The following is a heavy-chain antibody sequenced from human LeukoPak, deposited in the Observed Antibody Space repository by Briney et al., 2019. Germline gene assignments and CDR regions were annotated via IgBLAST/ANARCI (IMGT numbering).Heavy chain of an antibody. CDR2: IYYSGST. CDR3: AGGGATNWAYYFDY. J-gene: IGHJ4*02. Sequence: SETLSLTCTVSGGSISSYYWSWIRQPPGKGLEWIGYIYYSGSTNYNPSLKSRVTMSVDTSKNQFSLKLSSVTAADTAVYYCAGGGATNWAYYFDYWGQGTLVTVSS. CDR1: GGSISSYY. D-gene: IGHD1-26*01. V-gene: IGHV4-59*12.